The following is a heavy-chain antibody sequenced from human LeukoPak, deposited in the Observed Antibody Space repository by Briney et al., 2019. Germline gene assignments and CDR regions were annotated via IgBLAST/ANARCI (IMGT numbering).Heavy chain of an antibody. CDR2: IYYSGST. CDR3: ARHTYGSGSYFLGGSDRNWFDP. J-gene: IGHJ5*02. V-gene: IGHV4-59*08. Sequence: SETLSLTCTVSGGSISSYYWSWLRQPPGKGLEWIGYIYYSGSTNYNPSLKRRVTISVEKSKNQFSLKLSSVTAADTAVYYCARHTYGSGSYFLGGSDRNWFDPWGQGTLVTVSS. CDR1: GGSISSYY. D-gene: IGHD3-10*01.